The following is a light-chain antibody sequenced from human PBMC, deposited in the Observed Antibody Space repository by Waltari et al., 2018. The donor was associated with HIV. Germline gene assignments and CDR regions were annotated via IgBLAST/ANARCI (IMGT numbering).Light chain of an antibody. Sequence: QSVLTQPPSASGTPGQRVTISCSGSSSTIGSNSVNWYQQLPGTAPKLRIYSNNQRPSGVPDPFSCAESGTSASRDIRWLQAEDEADYYWAAWDHSLNCVLFGGVTKLTVL. CDR3: AAWDHSLNCVL. V-gene: IGLV1-44*01. J-gene: IGLJ2*01. CDR2: SNN. CDR1: SSTIGSNS.